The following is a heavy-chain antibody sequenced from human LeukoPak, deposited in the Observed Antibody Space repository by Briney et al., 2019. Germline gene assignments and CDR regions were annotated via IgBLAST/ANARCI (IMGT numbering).Heavy chain of an antibody. CDR2: IHHSGST. CDR1: SYSISSGYY. CDR3: ARDQSYGRHYFDY. V-gene: IGHV4-38-2*02. Sequence: PSETLSLTCAVSSYSISSGYYWGWIRRPPRKGLEWIGNIHHSGSTYYSPSLESRVTISLDTSKNQFSLRLSSVTAADTAVYYCARDQSYGRHYFDYWGQGILVTVSS. J-gene: IGHJ4*02. D-gene: IGHD5-18*01.